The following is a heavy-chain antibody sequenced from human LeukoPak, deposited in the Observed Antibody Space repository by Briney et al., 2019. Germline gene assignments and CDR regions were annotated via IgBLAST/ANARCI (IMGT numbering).Heavy chain of an antibody. CDR3: AKVIGGRWLQPYN. CDR2: ISGGSINT. J-gene: IGHJ4*02. CDR1: GFTFSTSA. V-gene: IGHV3-23*01. D-gene: IGHD5-24*01. Sequence: PGGSLRLSCAASGFTFSTSAMNWVRQAPGKGLECVSGISGGSINTYYADSVKGRFTISSDDSKSTLYLQMNSLRAEDTAVYYCAKVIGGRWLQPYNWGQGTLVTVSS.